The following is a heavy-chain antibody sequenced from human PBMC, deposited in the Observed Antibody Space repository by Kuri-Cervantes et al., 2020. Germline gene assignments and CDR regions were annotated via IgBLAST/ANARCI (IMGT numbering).Heavy chain of an antibody. D-gene: IGHD3-10*01. CDR2: IWYDGSNK. J-gene: IGHJ4*02. CDR3: RVGHYSDF. Sequence: GGSLRLSCAASGFTFSSYGMHWVRQAPGKGLEWVAVIWYDGSNKYYADSVKGRFTISRDNARNSLFLQMNSLRVEDTSIYYCRVGHYSDFSGQGAPVTVSS. V-gene: IGHV3-33*03. CDR1: GFTFSSYG.